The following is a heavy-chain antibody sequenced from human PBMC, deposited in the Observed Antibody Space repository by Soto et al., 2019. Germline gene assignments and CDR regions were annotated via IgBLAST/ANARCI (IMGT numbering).Heavy chain of an antibody. CDR3: ARRKKKAHIVAENAADFGGFNAFDE. D-gene: IGHD2-21*01. J-gene: IGHJ3*01. V-gene: IGHV1-69*01. CDR2: IIPMFGNL. CDR1: GGTFSSYA. Sequence: QIQLVQSGAEIKKPGSSVKVSCKASGGTFSSYAINWVRQAPGQGLEWMGGIIPMFGNLKYAQTFQGRVTITADDSTSADYMDLSSLNSGETATYLCARRKKKAHIVAENAADFGGFNAFDEWGQGTEVIVSS.